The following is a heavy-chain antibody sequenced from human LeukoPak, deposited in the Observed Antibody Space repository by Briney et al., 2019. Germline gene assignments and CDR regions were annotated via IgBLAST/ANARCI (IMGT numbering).Heavy chain of an antibody. Sequence: SETLSLACTVSGYSISSGYYWGWIRQLPGKGLEWIGRIYSRVTTYNPSLKSRVTMSADTSRNHVSLTLNSVTAADTAVYYCARDSGTTGEVKFDPWGQGTLVTVSS. D-gene: IGHD3-10*01. CDR2: IYSRVTT. CDR3: ARDSGTTGEVKFDP. CDR1: GYSISSGYY. V-gene: IGHV4-38-2*02. J-gene: IGHJ5*02.